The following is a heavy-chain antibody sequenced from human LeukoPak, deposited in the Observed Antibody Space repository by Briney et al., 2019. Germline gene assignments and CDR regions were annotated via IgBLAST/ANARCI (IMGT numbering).Heavy chain of an antibody. CDR1: GGSISSSSYY. J-gene: IGHJ4*02. D-gene: IGHD2-15*01. Sequence: SETLSLTCTVSGGSISSSSYYWGWIRQPPGKGLEWIGSIYYSGSTYYNPSLKSRVTISVDTSKNQFSLKLSSVTAADTAVYYCARDVRSGPYNLFDYWGQGTLVTVSS. CDR3: ARDVRSGPYNLFDY. CDR2: IYYSGST. V-gene: IGHV4-39*07.